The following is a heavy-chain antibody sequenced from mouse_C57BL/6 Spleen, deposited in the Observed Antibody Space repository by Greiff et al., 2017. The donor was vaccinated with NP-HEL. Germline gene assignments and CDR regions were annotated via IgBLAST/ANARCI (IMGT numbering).Heavy chain of an antibody. Sequence: EVQLQQSVAELVRPGASVKLSCTASGFNIKNTYMHWVKQRPEQGLEWIGRIDPANGNTKYAPKFQGKATITADTSSNTAYLQLSSLTSEDTAIYDCARRYYYGSSFYAMDYWGQGTSVTVAS. CDR3: ARRYYYGSSFYAMDY. CDR2: IDPANGNT. D-gene: IGHD1-1*01. J-gene: IGHJ4*01. CDR1: GFNIKNTY. V-gene: IGHV14-3*01.